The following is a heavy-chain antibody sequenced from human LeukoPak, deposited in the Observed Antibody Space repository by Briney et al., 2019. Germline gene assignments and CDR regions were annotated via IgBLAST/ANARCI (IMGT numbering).Heavy chain of an antibody. D-gene: IGHD4-17*01. Sequence: SETLSLTRAVYGGSFSGYYWSWTRQPPGKGLEWIGEINHSGSTNYNPSLKSRVTISVDTSKNQFSLKLSSVTAADTAVYYCAREPADYGDYVRGGIDYWGQGTLVTVSS. CDR1: GGSFSGYY. V-gene: IGHV4-34*01. CDR2: INHSGST. J-gene: IGHJ4*02. CDR3: AREPADYGDYVRGGIDY.